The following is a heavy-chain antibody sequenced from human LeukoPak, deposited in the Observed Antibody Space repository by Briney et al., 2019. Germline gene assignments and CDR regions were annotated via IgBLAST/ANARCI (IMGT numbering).Heavy chain of an antibody. V-gene: IGHV4-31*03. CDR2: IYYSGST. J-gene: IGHJ4*02. D-gene: IGHD3-22*01. Sequence: SETLSLTCTVSNGSICSGGYYWSWIRQPPGKGLEWIGYIYYSGSTYYNPSLKSRVTISVDTSKNQFSLKLSSVTAADTAVYYCASYYDSSGYVDYWGQGTLVTVSS. CDR1: NGSICSGGYY. CDR3: ASYYDSSGYVDY.